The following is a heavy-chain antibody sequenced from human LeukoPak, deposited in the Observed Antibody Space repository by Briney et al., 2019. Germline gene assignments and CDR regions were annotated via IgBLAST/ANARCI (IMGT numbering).Heavy chain of an antibody. CDR2: INPNSGGT. Sequence: ASVKVSCKASGYTFTGYCMHWVRQAPGQGLEWMGWINPNSGGTNYAQKFQGRVTMTRDTSISTAYMELSRLRSDDTAVYYCARGYRSSSSYYYYGMDVWGQGTTVTVSS. CDR1: GYTFTGYC. D-gene: IGHD6-6*01. V-gene: IGHV1-2*02. J-gene: IGHJ6*02. CDR3: ARGYRSSSSYYYYGMDV.